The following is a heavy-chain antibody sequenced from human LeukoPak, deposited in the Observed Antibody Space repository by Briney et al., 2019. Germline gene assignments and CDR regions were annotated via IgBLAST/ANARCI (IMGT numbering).Heavy chain of an antibody. J-gene: IGHJ4*02. CDR1: GGTFSSYA. CDR2: IIPIFGTA. Sequence: ASVRVSCKASGGTFSSYAISWVRQAPGQGLEWMGGIIPIFGTANYAQKFQGRVTITTDESTSTAYMELSSLRSEDTAVYYCAREAGGYYFDYWGQGTLVTVSS. D-gene: IGHD3-10*01. V-gene: IGHV1-69*05. CDR3: AREAGGYYFDY.